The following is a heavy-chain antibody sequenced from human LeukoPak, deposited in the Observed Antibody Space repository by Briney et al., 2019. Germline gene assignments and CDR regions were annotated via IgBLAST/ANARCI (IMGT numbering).Heavy chain of an antibody. J-gene: IGHJ4*02. D-gene: IGHD1-1*01. V-gene: IGHV3-7*03. CDR2: IKDDGSEE. Sequence: GGSLRLSCAASGFNFNNYWMSWLRQAPGKGLEWVANIKDDGSEEYYVDSVKGRFTIVRDNAYNSLYLQMNSLGAEDTAIYYCALTRGGNSEGGFLDCWGQGTLVTVSS. CDR3: ALTRGGNSEGGFLDC. CDR1: GFNFNNYW.